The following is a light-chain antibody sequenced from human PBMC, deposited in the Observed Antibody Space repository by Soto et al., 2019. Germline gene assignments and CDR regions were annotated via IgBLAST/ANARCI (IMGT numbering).Light chain of an antibody. CDR2: ASS. V-gene: IGLV2-14*01. J-gene: IGLJ1*01. CDR3: SSYTSGSTLYV. CDR1: SSDVGSYNY. Sequence: QSALTQPASVSGSTGQSITISCTGTSSDVGSYNYVSWYLQHPGKAPRLMIYASSNRPSGVSHRFSGSRSGNTASLTISGLQAEDEADYFCSSYTSGSTLYVFGSGTKVTVL.